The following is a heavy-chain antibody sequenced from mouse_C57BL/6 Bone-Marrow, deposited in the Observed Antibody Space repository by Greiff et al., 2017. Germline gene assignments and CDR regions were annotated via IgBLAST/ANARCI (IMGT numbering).Heavy chain of an antibody. CDR2: IYPGDGDT. J-gene: IGHJ3*01. CDR1: GYAFSSSW. D-gene: IGHD2-4*01. CDR3: ARTYDYPGFAY. Sequence: QVQLQQPGPELVLPGASVKISCKASGYAFSSSWMNWVKQRPGKGLEWIGRIYPGDGDTNYNGKFKGKATLTADKSSSTAYMQLTSLTSEDSAVYFCARTYDYPGFAYWGQGTLVTVSA. V-gene: IGHV1-82*01.